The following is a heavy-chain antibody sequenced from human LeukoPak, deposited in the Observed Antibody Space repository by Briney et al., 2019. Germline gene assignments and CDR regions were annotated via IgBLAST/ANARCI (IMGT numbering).Heavy chain of an antibody. CDR3: ARMGLSGYDSRNFDY. CDR2: VIPIFGTA. J-gene: IGHJ4*02. D-gene: IGHD5-12*01. CDR1: VGTFSSYA. V-gene: IGHV1-69*05. Sequence: SVKVSFKASVGTFSSYAISWVRQAPGQALEWMGGVIPIFGTANYAQKFQGRVTITTDESTSTAYMELSSLRSEDTAVYYCARMGLSGYDSRNFDYWGQGTLVTVSS.